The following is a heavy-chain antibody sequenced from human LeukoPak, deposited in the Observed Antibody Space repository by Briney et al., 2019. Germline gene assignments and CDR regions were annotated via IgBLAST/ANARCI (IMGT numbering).Heavy chain of an antibody. CDR2: IYYSGST. CDR1: GGSISSSSYY. J-gene: IGHJ6*02. CDR3: ARHVRQVPYNWNYFVYYYGMDV. Sequence: PSETLSLTCTVSGGSISSSSYYWGWIRQPPGKGLEWIGSIYYSGSTYYNPSLKSRVTISVDTSKNQFSLKLSSVTAADTAVYYCARHVRQVPYNWNYFVYYYGMDVWGQGTTVTVSS. D-gene: IGHD1-7*01. V-gene: IGHV4-39*01.